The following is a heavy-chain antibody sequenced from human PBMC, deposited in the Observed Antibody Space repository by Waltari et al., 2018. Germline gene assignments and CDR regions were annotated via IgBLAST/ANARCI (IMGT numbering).Heavy chain of an antibody. J-gene: IGHJ6*02. CDR3: VRLRASLTGFGPYGLDV. V-gene: IGHV7-4-1*02. Sequence: QEQLAQSGSELKKPGASVKISCKASKSTLTDYAMKWVRQAPGQGPEWMGWINTNTGNPSYAQGFTGRFVFSLDTSVSTAYLEISGLKAEDTAVYYCVRLRASLTGFGPYGLDVWGQGTTVTVSS. D-gene: IGHD3-9*01. CDR2: INTNTGNP. CDR1: KSTLTDYA.